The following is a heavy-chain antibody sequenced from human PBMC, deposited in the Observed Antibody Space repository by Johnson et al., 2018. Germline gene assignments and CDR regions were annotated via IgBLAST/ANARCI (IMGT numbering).Heavy chain of an antibody. V-gene: IGHV3-64*01. CDR1: GFTFSRYA. J-gene: IGHJ3*02. Sequence: VQLVESEGGLVQPGGSLRLSCATSGFTFSRYAMHWVRQAPGKGLEYVSAIRSNGGRTYYANSVQGRFTISRDNSKNLLYLQMNSLRAEDTAVYYCAKKLDSSSWYDAFDIWGQGTMVTVSS. CDR2: IRSNGGRT. CDR3: AKKLDSSSWYDAFDI. D-gene: IGHD6-13*01.